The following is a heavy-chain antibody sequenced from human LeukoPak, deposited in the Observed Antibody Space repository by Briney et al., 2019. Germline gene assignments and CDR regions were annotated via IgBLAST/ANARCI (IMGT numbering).Heavy chain of an antibody. Sequence: GGSLRLSCSASSFTFGAYAMHWVRQAPGKGLNWVTIISYDGSHKYYADSVKGRFTISRDNAKISLYLQMNSLRAEDTAVYYCARDSGNYLDAFDIWGQGTMVTVSS. V-gene: IGHV3-30*04. J-gene: IGHJ3*02. CDR1: SFTFGAYA. D-gene: IGHD1-7*01. CDR2: ISYDGSHK. CDR3: ARDSGNYLDAFDI.